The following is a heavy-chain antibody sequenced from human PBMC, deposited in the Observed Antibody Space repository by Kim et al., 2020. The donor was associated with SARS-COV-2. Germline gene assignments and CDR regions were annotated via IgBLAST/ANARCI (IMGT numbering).Heavy chain of an antibody. CDR1: GFSISSYY. D-gene: IGHD3-10*01. Sequence: SETLSLTCTVSGFSISSYYWSWIRQPPGKGLEWIGDIWYSGSTNYNPSLKSRVTISVDTTKNQFFLKLSSVTGADTAVDYCGRGGLLWFGEVTHYWF. CDR3: GRGGLLWFGEVTHYWF. V-gene: IGHV4-59*01. J-gene: IGHJ5*01. CDR2: IWYSGST.